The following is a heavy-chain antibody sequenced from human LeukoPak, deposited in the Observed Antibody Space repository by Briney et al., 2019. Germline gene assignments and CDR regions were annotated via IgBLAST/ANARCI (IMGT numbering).Heavy chain of an antibody. CDR3: VKDWRDESNCGGDCLQY. D-gene: IGHD2-21*02. CDR1: GFTFSAYS. J-gene: IGHJ4*02. CDR2: ISVSGGGT. Sequence: GGSLRLSCVASGFTFSAYSMTWVRQAPGKGLDWVSSISVSGGGTYYADSVRGRFAISRDNSKNTLYLHMNSLRAEDTAVYYCVKDWRDESNCGGDCLQYWGQGALVTVCS. V-gene: IGHV3-23*01.